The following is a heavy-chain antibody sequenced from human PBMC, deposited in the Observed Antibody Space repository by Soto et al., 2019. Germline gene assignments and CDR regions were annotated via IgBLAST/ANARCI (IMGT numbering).Heavy chain of an antibody. CDR1: GPTISSTYW. CDR3: ATLPPRFVVVMPDLPT. J-gene: IGHJ5*01. Sequence: SETLSLTCFVSGPTISSTYWWSWVRQTPGKRLEWIGQIYHTGTTSYNPSLKNRVTISLDKSNNQFSLRLTSMTAADTAVYYCATLPPRFVVVMPDLPTWGHGTRVTVPS. CDR2: IYHTGTT. V-gene: IGHV4-4*02. D-gene: IGHD2-15*01.